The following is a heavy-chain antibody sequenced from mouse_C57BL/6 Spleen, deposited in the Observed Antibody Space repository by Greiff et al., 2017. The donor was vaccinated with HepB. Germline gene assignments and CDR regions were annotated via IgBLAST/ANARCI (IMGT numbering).Heavy chain of an antibody. Sequence: EVQGVESGPELVKPGASVKISCKASGYSFTGYYMNWVKQSPEKSLEWIGEINPSTGGTTYNQKFKAKATLTVDKSSSTAYMQLKSLTSEDSAVYYCARSGGVTTSFAYWGQGTLVTVSA. J-gene: IGHJ3*01. CDR1: GYSFTGYY. V-gene: IGHV1-42*01. CDR3: ARSGGVTTSFAY. D-gene: IGHD2-2*01. CDR2: INPSTGGT.